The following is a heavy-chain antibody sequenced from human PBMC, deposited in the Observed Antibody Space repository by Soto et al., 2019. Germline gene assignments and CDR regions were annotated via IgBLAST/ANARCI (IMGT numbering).Heavy chain of an antibody. J-gene: IGHJ6*02. CDR1: GGSVNSAHHF. Sequence: QVRLQESGPGLVKPSETLSLTCTVSGGSVNSAHHFWSWLRLPPGKGLEWLGYVYYSATTNYSPSLRSRVTISADTSKNQFSLMLKSVTAADTALYFCARGEWGSGHYGMDVWGRGTSVTVSS. CDR3: ARGEWGSGHYGMDV. D-gene: IGHD2-15*01. CDR2: VYYSATT. V-gene: IGHV4-61*01.